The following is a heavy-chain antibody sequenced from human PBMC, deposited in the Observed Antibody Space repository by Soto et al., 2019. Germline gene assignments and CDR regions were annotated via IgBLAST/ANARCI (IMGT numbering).Heavy chain of an antibody. Sequence: GASVKVSCKASGGSFTYSLSWVRQAPGQGLEWMGGIIPIFGTTHYAQKFQGRVTITADESTKTAYMELSTLRSEDAAVYYCARLHSRGTYGMDIWGQGTTVTVS. D-gene: IGHD4-4*01. J-gene: IGHJ6*02. V-gene: IGHV1-69*13. CDR3: ARLHSRGTYGMDI. CDR1: GGSFTYS. CDR2: IIPIFGTT.